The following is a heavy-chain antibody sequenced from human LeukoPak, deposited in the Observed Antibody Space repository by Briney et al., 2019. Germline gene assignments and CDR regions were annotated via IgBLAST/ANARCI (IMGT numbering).Heavy chain of an antibody. D-gene: IGHD3-3*01. Sequence: PSETLSLTCTVSGGSISSYYWSWIRQPPGKGLEWIGYIYYSGSTYYNPSLKSRVTISVDTSKNQFSLKLSSVTAADTAVYYCARSSEYDFWSGVTYYYYYYMDVWGKGTTVTVSS. CDR3: ARSSEYDFWSGVTYYYYYYMDV. CDR2: IYYSGST. V-gene: IGHV4-59*01. CDR1: GGSISSYY. J-gene: IGHJ6*03.